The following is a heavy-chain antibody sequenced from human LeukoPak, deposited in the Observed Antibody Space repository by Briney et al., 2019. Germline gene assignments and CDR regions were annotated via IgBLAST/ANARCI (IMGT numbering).Heavy chain of an antibody. CDR3: ARGGDYEGWFDP. J-gene: IGHJ5*02. V-gene: IGHV3-53*01. CDR2: LFSGGGT. D-gene: IGHD4-17*01. Sequence: PGGSLRLSCAASGFSVSNNYMNWVRQAPGKGLEWVSVLFSGGGTHYADSVRGRFTISRDKFKNTLYLQMNSLRAEDTAVYYCARGGDYEGWFDPWGQGTLVTVSS. CDR1: GFSVSNNY.